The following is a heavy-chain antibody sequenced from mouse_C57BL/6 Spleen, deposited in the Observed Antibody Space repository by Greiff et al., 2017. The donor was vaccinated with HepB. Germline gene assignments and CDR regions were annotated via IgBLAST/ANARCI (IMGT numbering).Heavy chain of an antibody. Sequence: QVQLKQSGAELVRPGASVTLSCKASGYTFTDYEMHWVKQTPVHGLEWIGAIDPETGGTAYNQKFKGKAILTADKSSSTAYMELRSLTSEDSAVYYCTRRGSNGYFDVWGTGTTVTVS. V-gene: IGHV1-15*01. CDR1: GYTFTDYE. CDR3: TRRGSNGYFDV. CDR2: IDPETGGT. D-gene: IGHD2-5*01. J-gene: IGHJ1*03.